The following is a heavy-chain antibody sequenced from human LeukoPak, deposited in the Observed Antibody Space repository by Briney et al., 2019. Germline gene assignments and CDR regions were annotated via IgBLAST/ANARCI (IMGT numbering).Heavy chain of an antibody. D-gene: IGHD7-27*01. CDR2: ISYSTNAI. V-gene: IGHV3-48*01. Sequence: GGSLRLSCAASGFTFSSFSLNWVRQAPGKGLEWVSYISYSTNAIYYADSVKGRFTISRDNAKNSLYLQMNSLRAEDTAVYYCARVPNWGFACYFDDWGQGTLVTVSS. J-gene: IGHJ4*02. CDR1: GFTFSSFS. CDR3: ARVPNWGFACYFDD.